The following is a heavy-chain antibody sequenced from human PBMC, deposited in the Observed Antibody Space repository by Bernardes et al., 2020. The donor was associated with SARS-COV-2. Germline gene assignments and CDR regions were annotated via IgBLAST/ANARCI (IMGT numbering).Heavy chain of an antibody. CDR1: GFPFSSYS. CDR2: ISSSSSTI. J-gene: IGHJ4*02. V-gene: IGHV3-48*01. D-gene: IGHD3-3*01. Sequence: GGSLRLLCASSGFPFSSYSMNWVRQAPGKGLEWVSYISSSSSTIYYADSVKGRFTISRDNAKNPLYLQMNSLRAEDTAVYYCARDTDYDFWSGYRKTLDYWGQGTLVTVSS. CDR3: ARDTDYDFWSGYRKTLDY.